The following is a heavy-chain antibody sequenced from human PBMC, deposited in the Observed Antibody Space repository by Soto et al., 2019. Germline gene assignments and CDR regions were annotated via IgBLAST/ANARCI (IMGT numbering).Heavy chain of an antibody. CDR2: ISSSSSTI. CDR1: GFTFSSYS. D-gene: IGHD6-13*01. J-gene: IGHJ3*02. Sequence: PGGALKLYCAASGFTFSSYSMNWVRQAPGKGLEWVSYISSSSSTIYYADSVKGRFTISRDNAKNSLYLQMNSLRDEATAVYYCARPMYSSSHDAFDIWGQGTMVTVSS. V-gene: IGHV3-48*02. CDR3: ARPMYSSSHDAFDI.